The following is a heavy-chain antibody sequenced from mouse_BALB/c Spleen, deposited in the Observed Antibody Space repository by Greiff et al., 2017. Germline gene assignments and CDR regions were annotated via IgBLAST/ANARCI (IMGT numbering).Heavy chain of an antibody. CDR1: GYTFTSYV. CDR2: INPYNDGT. J-gene: IGHJ3*01. CDR3: AGGGLPPAWFAY. D-gene: IGHD2-4*01. V-gene: IGHV1-14*01. Sequence: EVKVVESGPELVKPGASVKMSCKASGYTFTSYVMHWVKQKPGQGLEWIGYINPYNDGTKYNEKFKGKATLTSDKSSSTAYMELSSLTSEDAAVYYCAGGGLPPAWFAYWGQGTLVTVSA.